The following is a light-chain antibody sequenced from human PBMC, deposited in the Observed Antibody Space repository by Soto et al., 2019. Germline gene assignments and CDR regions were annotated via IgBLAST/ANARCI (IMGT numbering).Light chain of an antibody. Sequence: QSALTQPRSVSGSPGQSVTISCTGTSSDVDDYNFVSWYQQHPGTAPKLMIYDVTKRPSGVPDRFSGSKSGNTASLTVSGLQAEDEADYYCSSYAGSSNVFGTGTKLTVL. CDR3: SSYAGSSNV. V-gene: IGLV2-11*01. CDR1: SSDVDDYNF. J-gene: IGLJ1*01. CDR2: DVT.